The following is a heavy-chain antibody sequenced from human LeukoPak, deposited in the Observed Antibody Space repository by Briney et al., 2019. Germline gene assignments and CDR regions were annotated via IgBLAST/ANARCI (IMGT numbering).Heavy chain of an antibody. CDR1: GFTFGSYS. CDR2: ISGNSDSI. J-gene: IGHJ4*02. V-gene: IGHV3-23*01. Sequence: GGSLRLSCAASGFTFGSYSMSWVRQAPTKGLEWVSAISGNSDSIYYADSVKGRFTISRDNSKNTLYLQMNSLGAEDAAIYYCARDSPVLTFWGQGILVTVSS. D-gene: IGHD2-8*01. CDR3: ARDSPVLTF.